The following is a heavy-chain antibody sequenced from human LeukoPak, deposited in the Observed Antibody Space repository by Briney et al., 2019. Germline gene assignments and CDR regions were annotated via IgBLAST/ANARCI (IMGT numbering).Heavy chain of an antibody. CDR2: IYTSGST. D-gene: IGHD4-17*01. CDR1: GGSISRYY. V-gene: IGHV4-4*07. Sequence: SETLSLTCTVSGGSISRYYWSWIRQPAGKGLEWIGRIYTSGSTNYNPSLKSRVTMSVDTSKNQFSLKLSSVTAADTAVYYCARDRASTVTSHAGFDPWGQGTLVTVSS. J-gene: IGHJ5*02. CDR3: ARDRASTVTSHAGFDP.